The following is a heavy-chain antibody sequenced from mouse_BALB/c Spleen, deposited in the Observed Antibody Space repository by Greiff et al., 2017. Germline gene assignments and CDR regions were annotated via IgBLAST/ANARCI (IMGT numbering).Heavy chain of an antibody. CDR2: IWSGGST. CDR3: ARTRGVDYYAMDY. J-gene: IGHJ4*01. CDR1: GFSLTSYG. V-gene: IGHV2-2*02. Sequence: QVQLKESGPGLVQPSQSLSITCTVSGFSLTSYGVHWVRQSPGKGLEWLGVIWSGGSTDYNAAFISRLSISKDNSKSQVFFKMNSLQANDTAIYYCARTRGVDYYAMDYWGQGTSVTASS.